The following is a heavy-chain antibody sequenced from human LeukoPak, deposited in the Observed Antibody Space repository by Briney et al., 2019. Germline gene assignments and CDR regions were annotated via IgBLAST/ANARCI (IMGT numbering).Heavy chain of an antibody. CDR2: IYYSGGT. Sequence: SETLSLTCTVSGASIRSYYWSWIRQPPGKGLEWIGYIYYSGGTNYNPSLKSRVTISVDTSKNQFSLKLSSVTAADTAVYYCARGSKVAAAGQWSFDLWGRGTLVTVSS. CDR3: ARGSKVAAAGQWSFDL. CDR1: GASIRSYY. J-gene: IGHJ2*01. D-gene: IGHD6-13*01. V-gene: IGHV4-59*01.